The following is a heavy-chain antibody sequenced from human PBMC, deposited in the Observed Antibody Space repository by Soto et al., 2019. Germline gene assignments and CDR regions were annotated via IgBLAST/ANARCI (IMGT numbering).Heavy chain of an antibody. J-gene: IGHJ5*02. CDR1: GGSISSGDYY. CDR2: IYYSGIT. Sequence: QVQLQESGPGLVKPSQTLSLTCTVSGGSISSGDYYWSWIRQPPGKGLEWIGYIYYSGITYYNPSLKSRVTISVDTSKNQFSLKLNSVTAADTAVYYCARAMVVTQNWFDPWGQGTLVTVSS. CDR3: ARAMVVTQNWFDP. V-gene: IGHV4-30-4*01. D-gene: IGHD2-21*02.